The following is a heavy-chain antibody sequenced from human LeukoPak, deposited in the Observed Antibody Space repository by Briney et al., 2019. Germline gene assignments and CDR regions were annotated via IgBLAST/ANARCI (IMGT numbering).Heavy chain of an antibody. D-gene: IGHD3-22*01. CDR1: GGSISSSSYY. J-gene: IGHJ4*02. CDR3: ARDAGDYYDSSGYPDY. Sequence: SETLSLTCTVSGGSISSSSYYWGWIRQPPGKGLEWSGSIYYSGSTYYNPSLKSRVTISVDTSKNQFSLKLSSVTAADTAVYYCARDAGDYYDSSGYPDYWGQGTLVTVSS. V-gene: IGHV4-39*07. CDR2: IYYSGST.